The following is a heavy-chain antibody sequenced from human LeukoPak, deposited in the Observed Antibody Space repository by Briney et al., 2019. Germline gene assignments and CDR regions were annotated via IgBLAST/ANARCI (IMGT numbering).Heavy chain of an antibody. Sequence: GGSLRLSCAASGFTFSSYGMHWVRQAPGKGLEWVAFIRYDGSHKYYADSVKGRFTISRDNSKNTLYLQMNSLRAEDTAVYYCANQVVPAAEYYFDYWGQGTLVTVYS. CDR3: ANQVVPAAEYYFDY. D-gene: IGHD2-2*01. J-gene: IGHJ4*02. V-gene: IGHV3-30*02. CDR1: GFTFSSYG. CDR2: IRYDGSHK.